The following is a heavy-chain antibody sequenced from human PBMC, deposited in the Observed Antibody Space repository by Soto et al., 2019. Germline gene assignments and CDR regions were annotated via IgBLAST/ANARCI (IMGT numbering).Heavy chain of an antibody. CDR2: ISAYNGNT. CDR1: GYTFTSYG. V-gene: IGHV1-18*01. Sequence: QVQLVQSGAEGKKPGASVKVSCKASGYTFTSYGISWVRQAPGQGLEWMGWISAYNGNTNYAQKLQGRVTMTTDTSTSTAYMELRSLRSDDTAVYYCASHPMYSSSWIDPLTYWGQGTLVTVSS. CDR3: ASHPMYSSSWIDPLTY. D-gene: IGHD6-13*01. J-gene: IGHJ4*02.